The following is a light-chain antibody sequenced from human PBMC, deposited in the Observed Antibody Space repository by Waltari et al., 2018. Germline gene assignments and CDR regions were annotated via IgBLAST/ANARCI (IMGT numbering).Light chain of an antibody. CDR2: DVS. V-gene: IGLV2-14*01. CDR3: SSYSTDNSVV. J-gene: IGLJ2*01. Sequence: QSALTQPASVSGSPGQSIPISCPGTSADIGSFTFFPWYQQQSGEAPKLLISDVSNRPSGISNRFSGSKSGTTASLTISGLQADDEADYFCSSYSTDNSVVFGGGTRLTVL. CDR1: SADIGSFTF.